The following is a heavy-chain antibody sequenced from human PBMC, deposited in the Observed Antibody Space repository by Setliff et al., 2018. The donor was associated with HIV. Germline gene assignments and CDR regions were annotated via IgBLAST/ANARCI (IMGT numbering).Heavy chain of an antibody. J-gene: IGHJ5*02. CDR1: GVSINRTDHY. CDR3: ARVPVAGANWFDP. Sequence: SETLSLTCSVSGVSINRTDHYWGWLRQSPGKRLEWIGSVSQSGSTYYNPSLKSRITISVDRSKNLFSLKLISVTAADQGVYYCARVPVAGANWFDPWGLGTLVTVSS. V-gene: IGHV4-39*01. CDR2: VSQSGST. D-gene: IGHD2-21*01.